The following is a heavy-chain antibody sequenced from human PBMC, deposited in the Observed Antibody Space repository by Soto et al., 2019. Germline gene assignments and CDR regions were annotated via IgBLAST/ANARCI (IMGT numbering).Heavy chain of an antibody. CDR3: ARVPDYGGYAY. Sequence: GGSLRLSCAASGFTFINYEMNWFRQAPGKGLEWVSYISSSGSTIYYADSVKGRFTLSRDNAKNSLYLQMNSLRAEDTAVYYCARVPDYGGYAYWGQGTLVTVSS. J-gene: IGHJ4*02. D-gene: IGHD4-17*01. V-gene: IGHV3-48*03. CDR2: ISSSGSTI. CDR1: GFTFINYE.